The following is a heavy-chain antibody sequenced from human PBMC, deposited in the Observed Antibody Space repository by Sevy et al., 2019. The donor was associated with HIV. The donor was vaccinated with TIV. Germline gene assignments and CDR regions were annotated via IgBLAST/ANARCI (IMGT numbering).Heavy chain of an antibody. CDR3: AKHISSGYYYYYYTDV. Sequence: GGSLRLSCAASGFTFGSYAVSWVRQAPGKGLEWVSVISGSGGATYYSYSVKGRFTISRDNSKNTLCLKMNSLRAEDTAVYDCAKHISSGYYYYYYTDVWGKGTTVTVSS. V-gene: IGHV3-23*01. CDR1: GFTFGSYA. CDR2: ISGSGGAT. J-gene: IGHJ6*03. D-gene: IGHD6-6*01.